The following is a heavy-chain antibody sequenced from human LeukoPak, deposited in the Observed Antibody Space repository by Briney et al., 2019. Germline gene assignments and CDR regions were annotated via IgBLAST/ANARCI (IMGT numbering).Heavy chain of an antibody. D-gene: IGHD2-21*01. J-gene: IGHJ3*02. Sequence: PSETLSLTCVVSGGSITRGVYSWGWIRQPPGKGLEWIGSIYSGGSTARNSTLKSRVTISVDSSEKQFSLNLNSVTAADTAVYYCARRRYIVVDPDAFDIWGQGTMVTVSS. CDR3: ARRRYIVVDPDAFDI. CDR2: IYSGGST. CDR1: GGSITRGVYS. V-gene: IGHV4-39*01.